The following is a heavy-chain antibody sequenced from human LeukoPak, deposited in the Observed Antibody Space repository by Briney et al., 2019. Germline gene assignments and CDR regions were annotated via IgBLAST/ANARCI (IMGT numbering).Heavy chain of an antibody. D-gene: IGHD2/OR15-2a*01. Sequence: PGGSLRLSCAGSGFTFSTYAMHWVRQAPGKGLEWVALFSYDGSTQRYADSVKGRFTISRDNSKNSLYLQMNSLRTEDTAVYYCAKDVSLQAPVDYWGQGTLVTVSS. J-gene: IGHJ4*02. CDR1: GFTFSTYA. CDR3: AKDVSLQAPVDY. V-gene: IGHV3-30-3*01. CDR2: FSYDGSTQ.